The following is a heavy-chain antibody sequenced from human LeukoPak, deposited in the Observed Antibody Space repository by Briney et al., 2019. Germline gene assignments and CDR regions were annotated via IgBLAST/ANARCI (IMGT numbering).Heavy chain of an antibody. CDR1: GYTFTSYG. Sequence: ASVKVSCKASGYTFTSYGISWVRQAPGQGLEWMGWISAYNGNTNHAQKLQGRVTMTTDTSTSTAYMELRSLRSDDTAVYYCARDQRRPQSCGYWGQGTLVTVSS. CDR3: ARDQRRPQSCGY. V-gene: IGHV1-18*01. CDR2: ISAYNGNT. J-gene: IGHJ4*02. D-gene: IGHD5-24*01.